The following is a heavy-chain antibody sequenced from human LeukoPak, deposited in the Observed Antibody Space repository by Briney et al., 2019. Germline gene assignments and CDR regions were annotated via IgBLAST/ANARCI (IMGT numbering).Heavy chain of an antibody. CDR2: IYPNRGDT. Sequence: ASVSVSYKASVYTFTVYYIHGVRQARGKGREGRGLIYPNRGDTNYTQKLQGRVTITGDTPISTVYMEESTLRSGDRRVCYCSTAAAGSPHSYYYYYLDVWDTGTTVTISS. CDR3: STAAAGSPHSYYYYYLDV. CDR1: VYTFTVYY. D-gene: IGHD6-13*01. V-gene: IGHV1-2*02. J-gene: IGHJ6*03.